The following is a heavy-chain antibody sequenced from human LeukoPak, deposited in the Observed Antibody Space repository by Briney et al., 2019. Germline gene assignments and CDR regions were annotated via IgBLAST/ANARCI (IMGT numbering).Heavy chain of an antibody. J-gene: IGHJ4*02. D-gene: IGHD2-15*01. Sequence: GGSLRLSCAASGFTFSSYGMHWVRQAPGKGLEWVSYISSSSSYTNYADSVKGRFTIPRDNAKNSLYLQMNSLRAEDTAVYYCARDLDVVVVAAYDYWGQGTLVTVSS. V-gene: IGHV3-21*05. CDR2: ISSSSSYT. CDR3: ARDLDVVVVAAYDY. CDR1: GFTFSSYG.